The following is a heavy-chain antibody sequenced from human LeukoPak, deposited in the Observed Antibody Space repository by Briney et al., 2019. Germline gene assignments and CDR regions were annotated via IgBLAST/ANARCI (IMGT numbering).Heavy chain of an antibody. CDR1: GFTFTTYS. CDR2: ISMTSSLI. CDR3: ARDVGIPYGSGFDY. V-gene: IGHV3-48*04. D-gene: IGHD3-10*01. Sequence: GGSLRLACAASGFTFTTYSIHWVRQAPGKGREWVSYISMTSSLIFCAGSVKGRFTIARDNTKNSLYRQMNSLRVEDTAVYYCARDVGIPYGSGFDYWGQGTLVTVPS. J-gene: IGHJ4*02.